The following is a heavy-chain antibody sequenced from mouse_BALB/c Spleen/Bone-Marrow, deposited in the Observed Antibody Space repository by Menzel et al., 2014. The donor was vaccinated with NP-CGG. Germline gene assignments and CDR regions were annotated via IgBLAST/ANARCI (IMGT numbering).Heavy chain of an antibody. CDR1: GFVFSSYD. D-gene: IGHD2-14*01. CDR2: ISSGGSYT. CDR3: ARLVVEVRRALDY. Sequence: EVKLMESGGGLVKPGGSLKLSCAASGFVFSSYDMSWVRQTPEKRLEWVATISSGGSYTYYPDSVKGRFTISRDNARNTLYLQMSSLRSEDTALYYCARLVVEVRRALDYWGQGTSVTVSS. V-gene: IGHV5-9*02. J-gene: IGHJ4*01.